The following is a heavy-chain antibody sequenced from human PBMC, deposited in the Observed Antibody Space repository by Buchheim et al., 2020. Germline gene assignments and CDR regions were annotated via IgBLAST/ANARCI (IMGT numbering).Heavy chain of an antibody. J-gene: IGHJ6*02. CDR1: GFTFSRYG. V-gene: IGHV3-30*18. CDR2: ISKDGSHK. D-gene: IGHD2-2*01. CDR3: AKDRYCSSTTCSEGNYGMDV. Sequence: QVQLVESGGGVVQPGRSLRLSCAASGFTFSRYGMHWVRQAPGKRLEWVSLISKDGSHKYYPDSVRDRFTISRDNPKSPLYLQMNSLRAEDTAVYYCAKDRYCSSTTCSEGNYGMDVWGQGAT.